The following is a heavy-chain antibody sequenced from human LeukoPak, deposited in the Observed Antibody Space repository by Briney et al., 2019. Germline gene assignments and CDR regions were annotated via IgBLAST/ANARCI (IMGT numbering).Heavy chain of an antibody. CDR1: GFTFSSYA. J-gene: IGHJ4*02. CDR2: ISGSGGST. V-gene: IGHV3-23*01. D-gene: IGHD5-18*01. Sequence: PGGSLRLSCAASGFTFSSYAMSSVRHAPGKGLEWVSDISGSGGSTYYADSVKGRFTISRDNSKNTLYLQMNSLRAEDTAVYYCAKLVGYSYGDYWGQGTLVTVSS. CDR3: AKLVGYSYGDY.